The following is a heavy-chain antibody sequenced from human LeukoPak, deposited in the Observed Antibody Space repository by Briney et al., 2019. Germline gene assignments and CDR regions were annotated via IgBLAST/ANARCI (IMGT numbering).Heavy chain of an antibody. CDR3: ARAPTVLVGYCSSSSCQADY. Sequence: GGSLRLSCAASGFTFSSYWMSWVRQAPGKGLKWVANINQDGSQKYHVDSVKGRFTISRDNAKKSLYLQMNSLRTEDTAVYYCARAPTVLVGYCSSSSCQADYWGQGTLVTVSS. V-gene: IGHV3-7*01. CDR1: GFTFSSYW. J-gene: IGHJ4*02. CDR2: INQDGSQK. D-gene: IGHD2-2*01.